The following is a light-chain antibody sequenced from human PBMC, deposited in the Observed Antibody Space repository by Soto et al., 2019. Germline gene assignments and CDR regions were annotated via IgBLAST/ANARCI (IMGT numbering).Light chain of an antibody. V-gene: IGKV3D-20*01. CDR3: QQEGSSPPVP. Sequence: EIVLTQSPATLSLSPGERATLSCGARQSVSNSYLAWYQQKPGLPPTLLIYDASIRATGITDRFTGSVSGTDSSLIISSLEPVDFAVYYCQQEGSSPPVPFGQGTNVYI. CDR2: DAS. CDR1: QSVSNSY. J-gene: IGKJ1*01.